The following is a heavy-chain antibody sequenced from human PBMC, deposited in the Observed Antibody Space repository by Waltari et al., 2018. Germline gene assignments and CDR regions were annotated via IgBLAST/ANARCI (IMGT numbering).Heavy chain of an antibody. CDR1: GGTFSSYA. Sequence: QVQLVQSGAEVKKPGSSVKVSCKASGGTFSSYAISWVRQAPGQGLEWMGGIIPIFGTANYAQKFQGRVTITADESTSTAYMELSSLRSEDTAVYYCARDSVGVATKGLYYYGMDVWGQGTTVTVSS. V-gene: IGHV1-69*01. J-gene: IGHJ6*02. CDR2: IIPIFGTA. CDR3: ARDSVGVATKGLYYYGMDV. D-gene: IGHD5-12*01.